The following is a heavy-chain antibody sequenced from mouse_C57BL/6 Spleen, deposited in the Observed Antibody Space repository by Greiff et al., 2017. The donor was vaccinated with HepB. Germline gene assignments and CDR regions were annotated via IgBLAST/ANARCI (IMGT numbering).Heavy chain of an antibody. D-gene: IGHD1-1*01. V-gene: IGHV1-54*01. CDR1: GYAFTNYL. J-gene: IGHJ1*03. Sequence: QVQLQQSGAGLVRPGTSVKVSCTASGYAFTNYLIEWVKQRPGQGLEWVGVINPGSGGTNYNETFKGKATLTADKSSSTAYMQLSSLTSEDSAVYFCARDYYGSRGDFDVWGTGTTVTVSS. CDR3: ARDYYGSRGDFDV. CDR2: INPGSGGT.